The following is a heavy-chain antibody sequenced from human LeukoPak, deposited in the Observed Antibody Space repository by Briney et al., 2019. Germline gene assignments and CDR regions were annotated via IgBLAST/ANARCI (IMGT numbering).Heavy chain of an antibody. J-gene: IGHJ4*02. Sequence: GGSLRLSCAISGFTFITYNMNWVRQAPGKGLEWVSSISPKSKYISYADSVKGRFTISRDNSKNTLYLQMNSLRAEDTAVYYCAKDQEGGYRPDYWGQGTLVTVSS. CDR3: AKDQEGGYRPDY. CDR1: GFTFITYN. D-gene: IGHD5-18*01. V-gene: IGHV3-21*04. CDR2: ISPKSKYI.